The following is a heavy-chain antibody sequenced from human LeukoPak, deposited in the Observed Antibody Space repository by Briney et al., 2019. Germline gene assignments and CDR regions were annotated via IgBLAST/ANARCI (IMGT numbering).Heavy chain of an antibody. CDR2: IYYSGST. CDR3: ARHGVDGGLWFGELRGNNWFDP. Sequence: PSETLSFTCTVSGGSISSSSYYWGWIRQPPGKGLEWIGSIYYSGSTYYNPSLKSRVTISVDTSKNQFSLKLSSVTAADTAVYYCARHGVDGGLWFGELRGNNWFDPWGQGTLVTVSS. D-gene: IGHD3-10*01. J-gene: IGHJ5*02. V-gene: IGHV4-39*01. CDR1: GGSISSSSYY.